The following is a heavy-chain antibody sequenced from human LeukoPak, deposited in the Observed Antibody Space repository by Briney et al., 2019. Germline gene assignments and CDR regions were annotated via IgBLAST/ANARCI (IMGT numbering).Heavy chain of an antibody. Sequence: GGSLRLSCAASGFTFDDYAMSWVRQAPGKGLEWVSAISGSGGSTYYADSVKGRFTISRDNSKNTLYLQMNSLRAEDTAVYYCAKLRVVGATPSYFDYWGQGTLVTVSS. CDR2: ISGSGGST. D-gene: IGHD1-26*01. V-gene: IGHV3-23*01. J-gene: IGHJ4*02. CDR1: GFTFDDYA. CDR3: AKLRVVGATPSYFDY.